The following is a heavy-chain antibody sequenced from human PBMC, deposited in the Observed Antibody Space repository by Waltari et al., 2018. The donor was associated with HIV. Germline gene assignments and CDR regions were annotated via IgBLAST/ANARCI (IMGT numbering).Heavy chain of an antibody. V-gene: IGHV3-48*04. Sequence: EVQLVESGGGLVQPGGSLRISCAASGFTFSGYSMHWVRQAPGKGLEWVSYISSSSSTIYYADSVKGRFTISRDNAKNSLYLQMNSLRAEDTAVYYCARDDYGMDVWGQGTTVTVSS. CDR1: GFTFSGYS. CDR3: ARDDYGMDV. CDR2: ISSSSSTI. J-gene: IGHJ6*02.